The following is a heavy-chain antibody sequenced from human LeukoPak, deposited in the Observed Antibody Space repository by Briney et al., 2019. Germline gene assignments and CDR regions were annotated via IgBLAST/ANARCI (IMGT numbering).Heavy chain of an antibody. D-gene: IGHD6-13*01. CDR3: ARGGSSSWYRSFDC. V-gene: IGHV4-59*08. J-gene: IGHJ4*02. CDR1: GGSISGYY. Sequence: SETLSLTCSVSGGSISGYYWSWIRQPPGKGLEWIGYIYYSGTTIYNPSLKSRLTISLDTSKNQFSLNLSSVTAADTAVYYCARGGSSSWYRSFDCWGQGTLVTVSS. CDR2: IYYSGTT.